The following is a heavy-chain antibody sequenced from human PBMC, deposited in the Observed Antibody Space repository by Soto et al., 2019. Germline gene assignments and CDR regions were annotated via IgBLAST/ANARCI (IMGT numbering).Heavy chain of an antibody. V-gene: IGHV4-4*07. CDR2: IYTSSSI. CDR3: ARDREAGYNFYYCMDV. D-gene: IGHD6-19*01. Sequence: SETLSLTCSVSGADINTYSWTWIRQPAGKGLEWIGRIYTSSSINYNPSLRGRVTLSVDTSTNQVSLKLASVTAADTAVYYCARDREAGYNFYYCMDVWGQGTTVTVSS. J-gene: IGHJ6*02. CDR1: GADINTYS.